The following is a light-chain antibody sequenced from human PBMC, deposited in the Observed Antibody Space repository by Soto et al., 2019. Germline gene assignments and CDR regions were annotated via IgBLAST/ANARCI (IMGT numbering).Light chain of an antibody. V-gene: IGKV1-5*03. CDR1: QTIDSW. J-gene: IGKJ1*01. CDR2: KAS. Sequence: DIHMTHSPSTLSASVLDRVRITFLASQTIDSWLAWYQQRPGKPPNLLIYKASTLASGVPSRFSGSGSGTEFTLTINSLQPNDFATYYCQQYHIYSGTFGQGTKVDIK. CDR3: QQYHIYSGT.